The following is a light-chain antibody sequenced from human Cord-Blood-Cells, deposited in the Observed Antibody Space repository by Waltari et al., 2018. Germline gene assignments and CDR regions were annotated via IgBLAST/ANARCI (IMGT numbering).Light chain of an antibody. V-gene: IGLV2-11*01. CDR1: SSDVGGYNY. J-gene: IGLJ2*01. CDR2: DVS. Sequence: QSALTQPRSVSGSPGPSATISRTGTSSDVGGYNYVSWYQQHPGKAPKLMIYDVSKRPSGVPDRFSGSKSGNTASLTISGLQAEDEADYYCCSYAGTDVVFGGGTKLTVL. CDR3: CSYAGTDVV.